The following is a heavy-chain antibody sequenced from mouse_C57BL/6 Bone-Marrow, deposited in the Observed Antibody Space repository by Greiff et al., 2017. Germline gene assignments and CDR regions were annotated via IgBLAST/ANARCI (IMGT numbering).Heavy chain of an antibody. Sequence: VQLQQSGPELVKPGASVKISCKASGYTFTDYYMNWVKQSHGKSLEWIGDINPNNGGTSYNQKFKGKATLTVDKSSSTAYMELRSLTSEDSAVYYCARSPYYGSSYRFAYWGQGTLVTVSA. D-gene: IGHD1-1*01. J-gene: IGHJ3*01. CDR1: GYTFTDYY. CDR2: INPNNGGT. V-gene: IGHV1-26*01. CDR3: ARSPYYGSSYRFAY.